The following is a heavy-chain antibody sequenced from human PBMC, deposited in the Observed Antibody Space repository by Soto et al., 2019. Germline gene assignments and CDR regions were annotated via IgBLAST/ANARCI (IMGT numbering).Heavy chain of an antibody. D-gene: IGHD2-21*01. Sequence: ASVKVSCKASGYTFTSYDINWVRQATGQGLEWKGWMNPNSGYTGHAQKFQGRVTMTRDTSTSTAYMELSSLRSEDTAVYYCARVFGSIDYWGQGTLVTVSS. CDR3: ARVFGSIDY. CDR2: MNPNSGYT. V-gene: IGHV1-8*01. CDR1: GYTFTSYD. J-gene: IGHJ4*02.